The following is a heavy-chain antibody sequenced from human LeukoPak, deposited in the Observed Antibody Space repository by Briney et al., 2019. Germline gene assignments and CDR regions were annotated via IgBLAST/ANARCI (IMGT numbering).Heavy chain of an antibody. D-gene: IGHD1-26*01. CDR1: GGSISSYY. J-gene: IGHJ4*02. V-gene: IGHV4-59*01. CDR2: IYYSGST. CDR3: ARDQWELPAY. Sequence: PSETLSLTCTVSGGSISSYYWSWIRQPPGKGLEWIGYIYYSGSTNYSPSLKSRVTISVDTSKNQFSPKLSSVTAADTAVYYCARDQWELPAYWGQGTLVTVSS.